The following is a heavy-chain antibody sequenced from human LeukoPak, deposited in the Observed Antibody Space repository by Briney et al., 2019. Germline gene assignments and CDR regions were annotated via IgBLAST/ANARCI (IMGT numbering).Heavy chain of an antibody. CDR2: KKQDGREK. V-gene: IGHV3-7*01. J-gene: IGHJ6*03. CDR1: GFTFPDYY. Sequence: GGSLRLSCAASGFTFPDYYMSRVRQAPGTGLEWVAHKKQDGREKYYVESVKGRFTISRDHAKNSLYLQMNSLRAEDTAVYYCARALFGVVTLLYYMDVWGKGTTVTVSS. D-gene: IGHD3-3*01. CDR3: ARALFGVVTLLYYMDV.